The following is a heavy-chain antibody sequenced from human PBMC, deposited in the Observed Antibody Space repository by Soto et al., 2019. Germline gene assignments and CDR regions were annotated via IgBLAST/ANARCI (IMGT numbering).Heavy chain of an antibody. CDR2: ISSSGSTT. Sequence: LRLSCAASGFTLSSFEMNWVRQAPGKGLEWVSYISSSGSTTYYADSVKGRFTISRDNAKNSLYLHMSSLRAEDTAVYYCAREHTLNYESVGYHYGSFGSHFDCWGQGALVTVSS. D-gene: IGHD3-22*01. CDR1: GFTLSSFE. J-gene: IGHJ4*02. V-gene: IGHV3-48*03. CDR3: AREHTLNYESVGYHYGSFGSHFDC.